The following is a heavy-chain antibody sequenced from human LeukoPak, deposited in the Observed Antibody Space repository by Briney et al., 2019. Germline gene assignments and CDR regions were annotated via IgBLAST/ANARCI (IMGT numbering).Heavy chain of an antibody. J-gene: IGHJ4*02. Sequence: GGSLRLSCAASGFTFSDYYMSWIRQAPGKGLEWVSYISSSGSTIYYADSVKGRFTVSRDDSKNTLYLQMNSLRGDDTAVYYCAKDLTSYYYIYYWGQGTLVTVSS. CDR1: GFTFSDYY. D-gene: IGHD2/OR15-2a*01. V-gene: IGHV3-11*04. CDR2: ISSSGSTI. CDR3: AKDLTSYYYIYY.